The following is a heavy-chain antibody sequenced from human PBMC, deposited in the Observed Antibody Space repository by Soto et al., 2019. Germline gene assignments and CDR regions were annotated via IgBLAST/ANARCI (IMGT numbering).Heavy chain of an antibody. CDR3: AKSSSRAHYYAMDV. CDR1: VFTFISYA. Sequence: GWSLRLSCASSVFTFISYAMNWVRQAPGKGLEWVAGVSASGGGTSYADSVKGRFTISRDNSKDTLYLQMNSLRAEDTAVYYCAKSSSRAHYYAMDVWGQGTTVTVSS. V-gene: IGHV3-23*01. D-gene: IGHD2-2*01. CDR2: VSASGGGT. J-gene: IGHJ6*02.